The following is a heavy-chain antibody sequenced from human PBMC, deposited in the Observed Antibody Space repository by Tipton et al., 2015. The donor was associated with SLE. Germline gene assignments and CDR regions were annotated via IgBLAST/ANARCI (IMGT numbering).Heavy chain of an antibody. CDR1: GGSISSGSYY. CDR2: IYTSGST. CDR3: ARERGEYSGSYYVNY. J-gene: IGHJ4*02. D-gene: IGHD1-26*01. V-gene: IGHV4-61*09. Sequence: TLSLTCTVSGGSISSGSYYWSWIRQPAGKGLEWIGYIYTSGSTNYNPSLKSRVTISVDTSKNQFSLKLSSVTAADTAVYYCARERGEYSGSYYVNYWGQGTLVTVSS.